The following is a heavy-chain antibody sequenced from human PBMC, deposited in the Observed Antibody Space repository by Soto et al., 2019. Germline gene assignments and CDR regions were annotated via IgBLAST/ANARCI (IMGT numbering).Heavy chain of an antibody. V-gene: IGHV1-69*06. J-gene: IGHJ6*02. D-gene: IGHD6-19*01. Sequence: QVQLVQSGAEVKKPGSSVKVSCKASGGTFSSYAISWVRQAPGQGLEWMGGIIPIFGTANYAQKFQGRVTITAGKSTSTAYMELSSLSSEDTAVYYCASQWLVRRYYYDGMDVWGQGTTVTVSS. CDR1: GGTFSSYA. CDR2: IIPIFGTA. CDR3: ASQWLVRRYYYDGMDV.